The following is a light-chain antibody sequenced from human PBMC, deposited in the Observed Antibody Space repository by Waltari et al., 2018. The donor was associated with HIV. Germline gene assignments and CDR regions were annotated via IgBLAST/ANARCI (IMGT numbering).Light chain of an antibody. CDR3: QQYFSTPPT. J-gene: IGKJ1*01. CDR2: WAS. Sequence: DIVMTQSPDSLPVSLGERATINCKSSRTILFDSNNKNYLAWYQQKPGQPPKVRIYWASTRESGVPDRFSGSGSGTDFTLTISRLQPEDVAVYYCQQYFSTPPTFGQGTRVGI. CDR1: RTILFDSNNKNY. V-gene: IGKV4-1*01.